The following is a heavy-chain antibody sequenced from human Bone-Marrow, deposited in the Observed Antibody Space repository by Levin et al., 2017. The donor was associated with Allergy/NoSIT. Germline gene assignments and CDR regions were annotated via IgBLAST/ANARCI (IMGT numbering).Heavy chain of an antibody. Sequence: GGSLRLSCAASGFTFSSYAMHWVRQAPGKGLEWVAVISYDGSNKYYADSVKGRFTISRDNSKNTLYLQMNSLRAEDTAVYYCARDRLGFGELPHNNWFDPWGQGTLVTVSS. CDR3: ARDRLGFGELPHNNWFDP. CDR2: ISYDGSNK. CDR1: GFTFSSYA. D-gene: IGHD3-10*01. J-gene: IGHJ5*02. V-gene: IGHV3-30-3*01.